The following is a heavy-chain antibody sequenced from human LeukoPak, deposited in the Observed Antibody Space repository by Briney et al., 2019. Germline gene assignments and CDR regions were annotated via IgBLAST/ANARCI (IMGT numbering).Heavy chain of an antibody. D-gene: IGHD6-13*01. CDR3: AKDRWQQLGSPGRFDP. CDR2: ISGSGGST. CDR1: GFTFSSYA. Sequence: GGSLRLSCAASGFTFSSYAMSWVRQAPGKGLEWVSAISGSGGSTYYADSVKGRFTISRDNSKNTLYLQMNSLRAEDTAVYYCAKDRWQQLGSPGRFDPWGQGTLVTVSS. V-gene: IGHV3-23*01. J-gene: IGHJ5*02.